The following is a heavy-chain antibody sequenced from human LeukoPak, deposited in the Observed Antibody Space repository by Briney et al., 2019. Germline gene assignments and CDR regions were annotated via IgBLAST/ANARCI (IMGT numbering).Heavy chain of an antibody. V-gene: IGHV4-59*01. CDR2: IYYSGST. CDR1: GGSISSYY. CDR3: ASVVGATDYFDY. Sequence: SETLSLTCTVSGGSISSYYWSWIRQPPGKGLEGIGYIYYSGSTNYNPSLKSRGTISVDTSKNQFSLKLSSVTAADTAVYYCASVVGATDYFDYWGQGTLVTVSS. D-gene: IGHD1-26*01. J-gene: IGHJ4*02.